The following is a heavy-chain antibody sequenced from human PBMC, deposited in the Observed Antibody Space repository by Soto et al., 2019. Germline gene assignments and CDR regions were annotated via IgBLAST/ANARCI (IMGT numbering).Heavy chain of an antibody. CDR3: ASSSPNNHYFDY. J-gene: IGHJ4*02. D-gene: IGHD2-2*01. Sequence: QVQLVQSGAEVKKPGSSVRVSCKASGGTFRTYTFIWVRQAPGQGLEWMGRIIPMHDIVNYAQKLQGRVTITADKSTSTAHMEVSSLRSEDTAVYYCASSSPNNHYFDYWGQGTLVTVSS. V-gene: IGHV1-69*02. CDR1: GGTFRTYT. CDR2: IIPMHDIV.